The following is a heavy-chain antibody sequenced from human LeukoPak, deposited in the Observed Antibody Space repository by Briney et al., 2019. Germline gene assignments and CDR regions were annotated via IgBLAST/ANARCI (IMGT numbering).Heavy chain of an antibody. D-gene: IGHD5-12*01. Sequence: PSETLSLTCTVSGGSISSYYWSWIRQPPGKGLEWIGYIYYSGSTNYNSSLKSRVTISVDTSKNQFSLKLSSVTAADTAVYYCAHSGYDFWSQTHFDYWGQGTLVTVSS. CDR3: AHSGYDFWSQTHFDY. CDR2: IYYSGST. CDR1: GGSISSYY. V-gene: IGHV4-59*01. J-gene: IGHJ4*02.